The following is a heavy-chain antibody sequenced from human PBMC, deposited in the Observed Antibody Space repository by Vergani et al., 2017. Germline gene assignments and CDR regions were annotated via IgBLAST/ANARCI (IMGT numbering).Heavy chain of an antibody. D-gene: IGHD2-2*01. Sequence: QVQLVQSGAEVKKPGSSVKVSCKASGGTFSSYDISWVRQAPGQGLEWMGGIIPIFGTANYAQKFQGRVTITADESTSTAYMALSSLRAEVTAVYYCARDRYWSITSCSPGWFDPWEGGSLVAVSS. CDR3: ARDRYWSITSCSPGWFDP. CDR1: GGTFSSYD. V-gene: IGHV1-69*13. J-gene: IGHJ5*02. CDR2: IIPIFGTA.